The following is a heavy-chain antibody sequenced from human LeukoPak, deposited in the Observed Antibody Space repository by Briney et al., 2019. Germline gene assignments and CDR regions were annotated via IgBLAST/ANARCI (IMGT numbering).Heavy chain of an antibody. CDR3: ARGGTSLYYYGSGSYYNTPQREGYYGMGV. CDR2: MNPNSGNT. CDR1: GYTFTSYD. D-gene: IGHD3-10*01. J-gene: IGHJ6*02. Sequence: ASVKVSCKASGYTFTSYDINWVRQATGQGLEWMGWMNPNSGNTGYAQKFQGRVTMTRNTSISTAYMELSSLRSEDTAVYYCARGGTSLYYYGSGSYYNTPQREGYYGMGVWGQGTTVTVSS. V-gene: IGHV1-8*01.